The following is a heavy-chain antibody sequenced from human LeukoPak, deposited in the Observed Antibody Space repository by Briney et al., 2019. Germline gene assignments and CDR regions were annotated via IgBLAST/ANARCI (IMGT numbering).Heavy chain of an antibody. J-gene: IGHJ4*02. CDR2: ISSSGSTI. D-gene: IGHD4-17*01. V-gene: IGHV3-11*04. Sequence: PGGSLRLSCAASGFTFSDYYMSWIRQAPGKGLEWVSYISSSGSTIYYADSVKGRFTISRDNAKNSLYLQMNSLRDEDTAVYYCASTATYGDYAGRGKDYFDYWGQGTLVTVSS. CDR1: GFTFSDYY. CDR3: ASTATYGDYAGRGKDYFDY.